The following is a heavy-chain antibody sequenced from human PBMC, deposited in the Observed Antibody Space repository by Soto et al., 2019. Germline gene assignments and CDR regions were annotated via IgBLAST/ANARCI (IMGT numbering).Heavy chain of an antibody. J-gene: IGHJ6*02. D-gene: IGHD1-26*01. V-gene: IGHV3-23*01. Sequence: EVHLLESGGALVQPGGSLRLSCAASGFTFSSCAMGWVRHAPGKGLEWVSDIIDSGGSTYYADAVKGRFTISRDNSKSTLYLQMNSLRAEDTAAYYCGKGRSYYYYYGVDVWGQGTTVTVS. CDR1: GFTFSSCA. CDR2: IIDSGGST. CDR3: GKGRSYYYYYGVDV.